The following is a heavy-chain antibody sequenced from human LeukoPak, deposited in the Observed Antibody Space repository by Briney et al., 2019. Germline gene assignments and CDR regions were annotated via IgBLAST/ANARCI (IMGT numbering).Heavy chain of an antibody. J-gene: IGHJ4*02. CDR1: GLTFSSNG. CDR3: ARAISKGGNFHFDY. D-gene: IGHD4-23*01. Sequence: GGSLRLSCAASGLTFSSNGMHWVRQAPGKGLEWVAVIWYDGSNKYYADSVKGRFTISRDNSKNTLYLQMNSLRAEDTAVYCCARAISKGGNFHFDYWGQGTLVTVSS. V-gene: IGHV3-33*01. CDR2: IWYDGSNK.